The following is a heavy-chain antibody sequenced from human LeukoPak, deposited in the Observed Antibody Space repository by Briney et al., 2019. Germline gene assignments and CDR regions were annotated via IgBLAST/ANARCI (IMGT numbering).Heavy chain of an antibody. Sequence: GGSLRLSCAASGFIFSSYAMSWVRQAPGKGLEWVSAISGSGGSTYYADSVKGRFTISRDNSKNTLYLQMNSLRAEDTAVYYCAKDPYTSIAVAGPLDYWGQGTLVTVSS. V-gene: IGHV3-23*01. J-gene: IGHJ4*02. D-gene: IGHD6-19*01. CDR2: ISGSGGST. CDR3: AKDPYTSIAVAGPLDY. CDR1: GFIFSSYA.